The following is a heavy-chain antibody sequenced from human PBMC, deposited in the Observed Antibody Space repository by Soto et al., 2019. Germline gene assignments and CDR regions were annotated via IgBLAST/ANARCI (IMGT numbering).Heavy chain of an antibody. V-gene: IGHV4-61*01. D-gene: IGHD3-22*01. CDR3: AREGEAYYDSSGYYAFYFDY. CDR2: IYYSGST. CDR1: GGSVSSGSYY. Sequence: SETLSLTCTVSGGSVSSGSYYWSWIRQPPGKGLEWIGYIYYSGSTNYNPSLKSRVTISVDTSKNQFSLKLSSVTAADTAVYYCAREGEAYYDSSGYYAFYFDYWGQGTLVTAPQ. J-gene: IGHJ4*02.